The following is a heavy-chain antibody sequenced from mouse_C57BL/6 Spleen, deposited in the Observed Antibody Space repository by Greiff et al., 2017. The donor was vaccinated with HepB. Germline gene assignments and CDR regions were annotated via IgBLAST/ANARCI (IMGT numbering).Heavy chain of an antibody. J-gene: IGHJ1*03. CDR3: AAYYGNYYGYFDV. CDR2: INPSNGGT. V-gene: IGHV1-53*01. Sequence: QVQLKQPGTELVKPGASVKLSCKASGYTFTSYWMHWVKQRPGQGLEWIGNINPSNGGTNYNEKFNSKATLTVDKSSSTAYMQLSSLTSEDSAVYYCAAYYGNYYGYFDVWGTGTTVTVSS. CDR1: GYTFTSYW. D-gene: IGHD2-10*01.